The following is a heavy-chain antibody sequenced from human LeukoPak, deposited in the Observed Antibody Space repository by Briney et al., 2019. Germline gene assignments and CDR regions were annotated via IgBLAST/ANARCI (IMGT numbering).Heavy chain of an antibody. V-gene: IGHV3-30*04. J-gene: IGHJ4*02. CDR3: ARDHGAFDY. D-gene: IGHD3-10*01. CDR2: ISPDGSYA. Sequence: GGSLRLSCAASGFTFSSFGLHWVRQAPGRGLEWVAFISPDGSYAYYADSVKGRFTISRDNSENTFYLQLTNVRSEDAAVYFCARDHGAFDYWGQGTLVTVSS. CDR1: GFTFSSFG.